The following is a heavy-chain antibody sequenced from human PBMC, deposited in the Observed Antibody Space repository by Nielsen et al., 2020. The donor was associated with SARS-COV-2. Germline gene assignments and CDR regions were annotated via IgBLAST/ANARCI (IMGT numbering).Heavy chain of an antibody. CDR1: GFTFSSYS. CDR2: LSGDSYHI. D-gene: IGHD2-15*01. J-gene: IGHJ4*02. Sequence: GGSLRLSCEASGFTFSSYSMNWVRQAPGKGLEWVASLSGDSYHIYYSDSVKGRFTMSRDNGKNSLYLQMSNLRSEDTALYYCTRGFYSQSDYWGQGILVTVSS. V-gene: IGHV3-21*01. CDR3: TRGFYSQSDY.